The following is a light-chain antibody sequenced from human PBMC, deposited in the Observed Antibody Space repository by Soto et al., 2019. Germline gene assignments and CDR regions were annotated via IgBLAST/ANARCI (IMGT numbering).Light chain of an antibody. CDR1: QSMSSW. Sequence: DIPMTQSPATLSVSVGDRVTLTCRASQSMSSWLAWYQQRPGKAPKLLIYEASSLERGVPARFSGSGSGTEFTLTISSLQPDDFATYYCQQYNSYPITFGQGTRLEI. CDR3: QQYNSYPIT. V-gene: IGKV1-5*01. J-gene: IGKJ5*01. CDR2: EAS.